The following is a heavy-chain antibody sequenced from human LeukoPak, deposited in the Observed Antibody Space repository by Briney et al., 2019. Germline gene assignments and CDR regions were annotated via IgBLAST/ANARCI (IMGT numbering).Heavy chain of an antibody. CDR3: ARDMRYYDILTGYSRVYYYYGMDV. V-gene: IGHV3-33*01. D-gene: IGHD3-9*01. Sequence: GGSLRLSCAASGFTFSNYGMHWVHQAPGKGLEWVAVIWYDGSNKYYADSVKGRFTISRDNSKNTLYLQMNSLRAEDTAVYYCARDMRYYDILTGYSRVYYYYGMDVWGKGTTVTVSS. J-gene: IGHJ6*04. CDR2: IWYDGSNK. CDR1: GFTFSNYG.